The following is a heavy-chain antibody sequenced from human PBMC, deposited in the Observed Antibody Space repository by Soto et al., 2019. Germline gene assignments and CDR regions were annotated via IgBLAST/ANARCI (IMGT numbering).Heavy chain of an antibody. Sequence: QVELVESGGGVVKPGGSLRPSCEGSGFRFIGYPFTWVRRAPGKGLEWMVVISSDGTNKNYADSVRGRFTISRDDSKNRVYLQMNSLRPDDTAVYYCARNHYEDYWGQGTLVTVSS. V-gene: IGHV3-30-3*01. CDR1: GFRFIGYP. CDR2: ISSDGTNK. D-gene: IGHD3-22*01. J-gene: IGHJ4*02. CDR3: ARNHYEDY.